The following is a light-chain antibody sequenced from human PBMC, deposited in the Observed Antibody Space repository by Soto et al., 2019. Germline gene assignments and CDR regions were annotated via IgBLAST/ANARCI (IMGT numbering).Light chain of an antibody. CDR2: EVS. J-gene: IGLJ2*01. V-gene: IGLV2-8*01. CDR1: SSDFGGYNY. Sequence: QSVLTQPPSASGSPGQSVTISCTGTSSDFGGYNYVSWYQQHPGKAPKLMVYEVSKRPSGVPDRFSGSKSGNTASLTVSGLQAEDEADYSCRSYEGSNNFVVFGGGTKVTVL. CDR3: RSYEGSNNFVV.